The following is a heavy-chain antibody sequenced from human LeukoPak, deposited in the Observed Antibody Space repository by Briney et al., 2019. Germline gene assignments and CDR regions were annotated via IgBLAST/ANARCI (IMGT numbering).Heavy chain of an antibody. Sequence: ASVKVSCKASGYTFTGYHMHWVRQAPGQGLEWMGRINPNSGGTNYAQKFQGRVTMTRDTSISTAYMELSRLRSDDTAVYYCARPLELGAFDIWGQGTMVTVSS. V-gene: IGHV1-2*06. J-gene: IGHJ3*02. CDR1: GYTFTGYH. CDR3: ARPLELGAFDI. CDR2: INPNSGGT. D-gene: IGHD3-16*01.